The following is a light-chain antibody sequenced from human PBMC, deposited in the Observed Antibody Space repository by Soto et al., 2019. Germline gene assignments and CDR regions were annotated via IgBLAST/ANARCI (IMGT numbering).Light chain of an antibody. V-gene: IGLV2-8*01. J-gene: IGLJ1*01. CDR1: SSDVGGYNF. CDR2: EVS. CDR3: NSYAVSTSYV. Sequence: SAESQPPTACGSRGPPVNISCTGTSSDVGGYNFVSWYQQHPGKAPKLMIYEVSKRPSGVPDRFSGSKSGNTASLTVSGLQAEDEADYYCNSYAVSTSYVFGTGTKVTVL.